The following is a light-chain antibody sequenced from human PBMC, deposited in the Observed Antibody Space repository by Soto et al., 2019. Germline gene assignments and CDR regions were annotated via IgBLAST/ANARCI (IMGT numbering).Light chain of an antibody. Sequence: IVITQSPASLSVTPQQRATLSCRASQSVSSNLAWYQQKPGQAPWLLIYGASTRATGIPARFSGSGSGTEFTLTISSLQSEDFAVYYCQQYNNWPQTFGEGTKVDIK. J-gene: IGKJ1*01. V-gene: IGKV3-15*01. CDR1: QSVSSN. CDR2: GAS. CDR3: QQYNNWPQT.